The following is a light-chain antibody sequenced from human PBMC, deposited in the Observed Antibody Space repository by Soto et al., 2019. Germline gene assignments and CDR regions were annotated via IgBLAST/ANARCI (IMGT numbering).Light chain of an antibody. CDR2: GAS. CDR1: QSVSSN. J-gene: IGKJ2*01. Sequence: EIVVTQSPATLSVSPEERATLSCRASQSVSSNLAWYQQKPGQAPRLLIYGASTRATGIPARFRGSGSGTDFTLTISSLQSEDFAVYYCQQYSDWPPEYTFGQGTKLEIK. CDR3: QQYSDWPPEYT. V-gene: IGKV3-15*01.